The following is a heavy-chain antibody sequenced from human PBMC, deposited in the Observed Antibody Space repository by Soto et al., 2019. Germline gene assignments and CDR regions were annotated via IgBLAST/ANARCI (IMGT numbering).Heavy chain of an antibody. CDR3: TTLQDTAMVTGGGMVRGVHYGGY. CDR1: GFTFSNAW. V-gene: IGHV3-15*07. CDR2: IKSKTDGGTT. Sequence: EVQLVESGGGLVKPGGSLRLACAASGFTFSNAWMNWVRQAPGKGLAWVGRIKSKTDGGTTDYAEHVKGRFTISIDASKNTLYLQMNILKTEDAAVYYCTTLQDTAMVTGGGMVRGVHYGGYWDQGTLVTVSS. J-gene: IGHJ4*02. D-gene: IGHD5-18*01.